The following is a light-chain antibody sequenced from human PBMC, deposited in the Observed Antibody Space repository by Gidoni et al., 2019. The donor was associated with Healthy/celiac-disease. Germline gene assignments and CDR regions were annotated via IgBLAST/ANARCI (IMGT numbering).Light chain of an antibody. CDR3: QAWDSSTAV. J-gene: IGLJ1*01. CDR2: QDN. Sequence: SYELTQPPSVSVSPGQTASITCSGDQLGNKYACWYQQKPGQSPVVVIYQDNKRPSGIPERFSGSNSGNTATLIISGTQAMDEADYYCQAWDSSTAVFGTGTKVTVL. CDR1: QLGNKY. V-gene: IGLV3-1*01.